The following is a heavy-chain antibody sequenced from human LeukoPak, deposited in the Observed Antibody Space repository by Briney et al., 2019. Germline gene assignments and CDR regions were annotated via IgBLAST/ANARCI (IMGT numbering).Heavy chain of an antibody. Sequence: GGSLRLSCAASGFTFSSYEMNWVRQAPGKGLEWVSYMNITGSSDYADSVKGRFTISRDNAKNSLYLQMNSPRGEDTAVYYCAREKQQLEDYFDYWGQGTLVTVSS. D-gene: IGHD6-13*01. CDR3: AREKQQLEDYFDY. CDR2: MNITGSS. V-gene: IGHV3-48*03. CDR1: GFTFSSYE. J-gene: IGHJ4*02.